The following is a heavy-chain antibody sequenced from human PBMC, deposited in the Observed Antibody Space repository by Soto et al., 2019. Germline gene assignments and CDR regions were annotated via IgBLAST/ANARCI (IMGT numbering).Heavy chain of an antibody. D-gene: IGHD1-26*01. CDR3: AREWSPPLAVFDF. V-gene: IGHV3-7*03. CDR1: GFTFSTYW. J-gene: IGHJ4*02. CDR2: IKQHGNEK. Sequence: TGGSLRLSCTASGFTFSTYWMTWVRQAPGKGLEWVANIKQHGNEKYYLDSVNGRFTISRDNAKNSLYLQMNSLRAEDTAVYYCAREWSPPLAVFDFCGQGTPVTVSS.